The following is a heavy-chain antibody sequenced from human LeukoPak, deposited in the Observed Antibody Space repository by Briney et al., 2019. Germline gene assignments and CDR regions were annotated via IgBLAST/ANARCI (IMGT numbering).Heavy chain of an antibody. V-gene: IGHV3-30*04. CDR2: ISYDGGNK. CDR3: AKVFEVRGARRPKDY. J-gene: IGHJ4*02. D-gene: IGHD3-10*01. Sequence: PGTSLRLSCAASGFNFSSYAMHWVRQAPGKGLEWVALISYDGGNKFYADSVRDRFTISRDNSKNTLFLQMNSLRTEDTAMYYCAKVFEVRGARRPKDYWGQGTLVIVSS. CDR1: GFNFSSYA.